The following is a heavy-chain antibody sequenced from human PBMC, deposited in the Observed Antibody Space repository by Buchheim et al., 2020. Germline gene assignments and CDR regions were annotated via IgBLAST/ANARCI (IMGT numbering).Heavy chain of an antibody. V-gene: IGHV3-30-3*01. CDR3: ARDQEMATTRGTFDY. CDR1: GFTFSSYA. J-gene: IGHJ4*02. CDR2: ISYDGSNK. Sequence: QVQLVESGGGVVQPGRSLRLSCAASGFTFSSYAMHWVRQAPGKGLEWVAVISYDGSNKYYADSVKGRFTISRDNSKNTLYLKMNSLRAEDTAVYYCARDQEMATTRGTFDYWGQGTL. D-gene: IGHD5-24*01.